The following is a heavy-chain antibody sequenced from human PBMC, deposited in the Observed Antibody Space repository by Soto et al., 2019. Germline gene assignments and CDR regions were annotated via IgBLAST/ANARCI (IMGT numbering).Heavy chain of an antibody. Sequence: EVQLLESGGGLVQPGGSLRLSCAASGFFFSSYAMSWVRQAPGKGLEWVSTISGSGGYTYYAESVKGRFSISRDNSKRTVFLQMNTLRPDDTALYYCAKGKAHTLFGVDTLFDYWGPGALVTVSS. J-gene: IGHJ4*02. CDR3: AKGKAHTLFGVDTLFDY. CDR2: ISGSGGYT. CDR1: GFFFSSYA. V-gene: IGHV3-23*01. D-gene: IGHD3-3*01.